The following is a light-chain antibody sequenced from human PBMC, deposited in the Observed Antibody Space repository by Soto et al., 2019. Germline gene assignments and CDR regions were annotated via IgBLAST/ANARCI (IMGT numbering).Light chain of an antibody. CDR1: QSISSW. CDR2: KAS. J-gene: IGKJ1*01. V-gene: IGKV1-5*03. CDR3: QQYYSYPWT. Sequence: DIQMTQSPSTLSASVGDRVTITCRASQSISSWLAWYQPKPGKAPKGLIYKASTLESGAPSRFSGSGSGTEFTLTISSLQPDDFATYYCQQYYSYPWTFGQGTKV.